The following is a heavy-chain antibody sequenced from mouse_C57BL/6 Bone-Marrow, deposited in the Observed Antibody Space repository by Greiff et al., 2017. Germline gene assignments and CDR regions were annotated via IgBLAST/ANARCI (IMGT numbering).Heavy chain of an antibody. CDR2: IDPSDSYT. CDR3: ARPSGEN. Sequence: QVQLQQPGAELVRPGTSVKLSCKASGYTFTSYWMHWVKQRPGQGLEWIGVIDPSDSYTNYNQKFKGKATLTVDTSSSTAYMQLSSLTSEDSAVYYCARPSGENWGQGTLVTVSA. D-gene: IGHD3-1*01. CDR1: GYTFTSYW. V-gene: IGHV1-59*01. J-gene: IGHJ3*01.